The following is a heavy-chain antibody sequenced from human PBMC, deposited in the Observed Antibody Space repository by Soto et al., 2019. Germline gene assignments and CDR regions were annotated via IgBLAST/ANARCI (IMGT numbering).Heavy chain of an antibody. CDR3: ARGYNSGVSIHPYYLEL. CDR1: VYRFTIYW. CDR2: IYPGDSDT. Sequence: LGESLKISCKGSVYRFTIYWIAWLRQLPGKGLEFMWIIYPGDSDTRYNPSFQRQVTISVDHSISTAYMQWISLEAPDTAMYFCARGYNSGVSIHPYYLELGGQGALVTVSS. D-gene: IGHD6-25*01. V-gene: IGHV5-51*01. J-gene: IGHJ4*02.